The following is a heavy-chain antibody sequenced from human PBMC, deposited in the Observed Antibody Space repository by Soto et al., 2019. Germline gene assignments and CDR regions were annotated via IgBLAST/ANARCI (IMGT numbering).Heavy chain of an antibody. CDR1: GDTFSSYA. V-gene: IGHV1-69*01. J-gene: IGHJ3*02. CDR3: AIAVMEREDDAFDI. D-gene: IGHD1-1*01. CDR2: IIPIFGTA. Sequence: QVQLVQSGAEEKKPGSSVKVSCKASGDTFSSYAISWVQQAPGQGLEWMGGIIPIFGTANYAEKFQGRVTISADESSVTSYMVLGSLRCDDTAVYYCAIAVMEREDDAFDICGLGTMVTVSS.